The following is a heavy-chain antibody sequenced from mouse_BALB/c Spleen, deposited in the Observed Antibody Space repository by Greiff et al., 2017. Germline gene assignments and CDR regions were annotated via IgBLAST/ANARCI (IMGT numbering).Heavy chain of an antibody. Sequence: EVKLVESGGGLVKPGGSLKLSCAASGFTFSSYAMSWVRQTPEKRLEWVASISSGGSTYYPDSVKGRFTISRDNARNILYLQMSSLRSEDTAMYYCARYYGSSPLYYYAMDYWGQGTSVTVSS. D-gene: IGHD1-1*01. J-gene: IGHJ4*01. CDR1: GFTFSSYA. V-gene: IGHV5-6-5*01. CDR2: ISSGGST. CDR3: ARYYGSSPLYYYAMDY.